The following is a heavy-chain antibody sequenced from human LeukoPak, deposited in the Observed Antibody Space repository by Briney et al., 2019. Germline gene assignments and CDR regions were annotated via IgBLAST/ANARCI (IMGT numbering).Heavy chain of an antibody. CDR1: GFTYTNAW. CDR3: TTDLGTYYHGSQRLIPIDY. CDR2: IKSKTDGETT. D-gene: IGHD3-10*01. Sequence: PGGSLRLSCVDSGFTYTNAWMSWVRQAPGKGLEWIGRIKSKTDGETTNYAEPVRGRFTISRDDSKSAVYLQMNSLKIEDTAVYYCTTDLGTYYHGSQRLIPIDYWGQGTLVTVSS. V-gene: IGHV3-15*01. J-gene: IGHJ4*02.